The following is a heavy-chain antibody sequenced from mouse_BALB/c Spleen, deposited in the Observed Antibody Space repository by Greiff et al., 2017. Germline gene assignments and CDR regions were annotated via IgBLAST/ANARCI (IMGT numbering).Heavy chain of an antibody. CDR2: INSNGGST. CDR3: ARRWYGNGYLDV. D-gene: IGHD2-10*02. CDR1: GFTFSSYG. V-gene: IGHV5-6-3*01. Sequence: EVKLVESGGGLVQPGGSLKLSCAASGFTFSSYGMSWVRQTPDKRLELVATINSNGGSTYYPDSVKGRFTISRDNAKNTLYLQMSSLKSEDTAMYYWARRWYGNGYLDVGGAGTTVTVSS. J-gene: IGHJ1*01.